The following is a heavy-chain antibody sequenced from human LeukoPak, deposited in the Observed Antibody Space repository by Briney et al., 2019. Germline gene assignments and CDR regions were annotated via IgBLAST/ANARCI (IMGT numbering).Heavy chain of an antibody. Sequence: GGSLRLSCAASGFTFSSYAMSWVRQAPGKGLEGVSAISGSGGSTYYADSVKGRFTISRDNSKNTLYLQMNSLRAEDTAVYYCAKDLRITIFGVVIPTDHYGMDVWGQGTTVTVSS. CDR1: GFTFSSYA. CDR2: ISGSGGST. D-gene: IGHD3-3*01. CDR3: AKDLRITIFGVVIPTDHYGMDV. V-gene: IGHV3-23*01. J-gene: IGHJ6*02.